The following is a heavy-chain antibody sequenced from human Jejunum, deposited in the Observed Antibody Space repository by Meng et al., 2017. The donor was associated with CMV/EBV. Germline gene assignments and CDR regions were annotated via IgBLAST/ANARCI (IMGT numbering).Heavy chain of an antibody. V-gene: IGHV3-23*03. D-gene: IGHD1-1*01. CDR3: AKDTTPDTRFNFDR. Sequence: GFTFTSSSMNWVRQAPGKWMEWVSIIYTGSGTTYYADSVKGRFTISRDDSKNTVYLQMNSLRAEDTAVYYCAKDTTPDTRFNFDRWGQGTPVTVSS. CDR1: GFTFTSSS. J-gene: IGHJ4*02. CDR2: IYTGSGTT.